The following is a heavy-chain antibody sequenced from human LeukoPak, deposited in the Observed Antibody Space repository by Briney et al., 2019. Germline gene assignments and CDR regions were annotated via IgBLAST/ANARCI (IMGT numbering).Heavy chain of an antibody. J-gene: IGHJ4*02. D-gene: IGHD1-1*01. V-gene: IGHV3-30*01. CDR1: GFTFSSYA. CDR3: ARDGPNGVYYFDY. CDR2: ISYDGSNK. Sequence: PGGSLRLSCAASGFTFSSYAMHCVRQAPRKGLEWVAVISYDGSNKYYAASVKGRFTISRDNSKNTLYLQMNSLRAEDTAVYYCARDGPNGVYYFDYWGQGTLVTVSS.